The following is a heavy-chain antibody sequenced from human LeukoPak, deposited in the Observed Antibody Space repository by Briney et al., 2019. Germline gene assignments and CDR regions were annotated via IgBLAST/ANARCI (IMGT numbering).Heavy chain of an antibody. CDR3: ARSLQGDHFDI. CDR1: GYSFTTYG. V-gene: IGHV1-18*01. Sequence: ASVKVSCKASGYSFTTYGITWVRQAPGQGLEWMGWINVYNGNTNYAQKIQGRVTMTTDTSATTAYMELRSLTSDDTAVYCCARSLQGDHFDIWGQGTMVTVSS. CDR2: INVYNGNT. D-gene: IGHD2-21*01. J-gene: IGHJ3*02.